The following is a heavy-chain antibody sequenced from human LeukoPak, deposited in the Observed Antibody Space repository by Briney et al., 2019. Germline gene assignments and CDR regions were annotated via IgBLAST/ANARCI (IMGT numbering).Heavy chain of an antibody. D-gene: IGHD2-21*01. CDR3: ARMVGIVDY. Sequence: SETLSLTCAVYGGSFSGYYWSWIRQPPGRGLEWIGEINHSGSTNYNPSLKSRVTISVDTSKNQFSLKLSSVTAADTAVYYCARMVGIVDYWGQGTPVTVSS. CDR2: INHSGST. CDR1: GGSFSGYY. V-gene: IGHV4-34*01. J-gene: IGHJ4*02.